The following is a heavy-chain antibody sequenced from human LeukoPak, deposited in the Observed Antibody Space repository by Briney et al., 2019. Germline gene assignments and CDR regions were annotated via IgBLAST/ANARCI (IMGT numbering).Heavy chain of an antibody. J-gene: IGHJ4*02. V-gene: IGHV3-23*01. CDR3: AKDPNPLYDLWSGYK. CDR2: IGGRDDRT. D-gene: IGHD3-3*01. Sequence: GGSLRLSCATSGFTFTGHTMTWFRQAPGKGLEWVSIIGGRDDRTYYADYVEGRFAIPRDTSKNILYLQMNSLRAEDTAVYYCAKDPNPLYDLWSGYKWGQGTLVTVSS. CDR1: GFTFTGHT.